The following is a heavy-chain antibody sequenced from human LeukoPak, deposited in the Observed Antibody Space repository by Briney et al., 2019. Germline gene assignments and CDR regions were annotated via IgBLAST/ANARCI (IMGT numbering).Heavy chain of an antibody. CDR3: AKWFAQGGSGRYIDY. CDR1: GFTFSTSA. CDR2: ISGNGDRT. Sequence: GGSLRLSCAASGFTFSTSAMSWVRQPPGKGLEWVSAISGNGDRTYYADSVKGRVTISRDNSKNTLYLQMNSLRAEDTAVYYCAKWFAQGGSGRYIDYWGQGTLITVSS. J-gene: IGHJ4*02. D-gene: IGHD3-10*01. V-gene: IGHV3-23*01.